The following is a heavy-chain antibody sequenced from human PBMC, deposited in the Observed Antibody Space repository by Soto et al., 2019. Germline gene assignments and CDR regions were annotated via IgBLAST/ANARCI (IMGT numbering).Heavy chain of an antibody. CDR3: ARDRVVLWFGELLPGYNWFDP. V-gene: IGHV4-31*03. D-gene: IGHD3-10*01. J-gene: IGHJ5*02. Sequence: QVQLQESGPGLVKPSQTLSLTCTVSGGSISSGGYSWSWIRQHTGKGLEWIGYIYYSGSTYYNPSLTSRVTISVDTYKNQFSLKLSSVTAADTAVYYCARDRVVLWFGELLPGYNWFDPGGQGTLVTVSS. CDR2: IYYSGST. CDR1: GGSISSGGYS.